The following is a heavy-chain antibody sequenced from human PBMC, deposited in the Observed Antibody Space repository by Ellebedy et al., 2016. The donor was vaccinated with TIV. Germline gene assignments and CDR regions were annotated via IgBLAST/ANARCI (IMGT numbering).Heavy chain of an antibody. Sequence: SETLSLXXSVSGDSIGSSSQYWDWIRQPPGGGLEWIGNISFSGYTHYNPSLKSRVTMSIDRSKRQFSLTLTSVTAADTAVYYCARCNWDNGSAFDIWGQGTTVIVSS. D-gene: IGHD7-27*01. V-gene: IGHV4-39*07. J-gene: IGHJ3*02. CDR2: ISFSGYT. CDR1: GDSIGSSSQY. CDR3: ARCNWDNGSAFDI.